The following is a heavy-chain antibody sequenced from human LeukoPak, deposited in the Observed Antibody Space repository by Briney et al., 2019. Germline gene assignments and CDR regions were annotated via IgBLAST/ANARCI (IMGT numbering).Heavy chain of an antibody. V-gene: IGHV3-48*04. CDR3: AKWGYCSSTSCLGAFDY. CDR2: ISISSSSV. J-gene: IGHJ4*02. D-gene: IGHD2-2*01. Sequence: GGSLRLSCAASGITFSSHAMNWVRQAPGKGLEWVSYISISSSSVYYADSVKGRFTISRDNAKNSLYLQMNSLRAEDTAMYYCAKWGYCSSTSCLGAFDYWGQGTLVTVSS. CDR1: GITFSSHA.